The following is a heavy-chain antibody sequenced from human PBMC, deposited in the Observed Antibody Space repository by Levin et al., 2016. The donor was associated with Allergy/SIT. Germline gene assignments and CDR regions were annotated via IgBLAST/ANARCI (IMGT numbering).Heavy chain of an antibody. Sequence: WVRQAPGQGLEWMGWINPNSGGTNYAQKFQGRVTMTRDTSISTAYMELSRLRSDDTAVYYCARDRDGIVVVPAATTDWFDPWGQGTLVTVSS. D-gene: IGHD2-2*01. V-gene: IGHV1-2*02. CDR3: ARDRDGIVVVPAATTDWFDP. J-gene: IGHJ5*02. CDR2: INPNSGGT.